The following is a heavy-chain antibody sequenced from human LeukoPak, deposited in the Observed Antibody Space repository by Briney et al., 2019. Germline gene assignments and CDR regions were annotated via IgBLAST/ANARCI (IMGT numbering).Heavy chain of an antibody. CDR3: ARGSAHYYYYMDV. CDR1: GGSFSGYY. CDR2: IYYSGST. Sequence: PSETLSLTCAVYGGSFSGYYWSWIRQPPGKGLEWIGYIYYSGSTNYNPSLKSRVTISVDTSKNQFSLKLSSVTAADTAVYYCARGSAHYYYYMDVWGKGTTVTVSS. J-gene: IGHJ6*03. V-gene: IGHV4-59*01.